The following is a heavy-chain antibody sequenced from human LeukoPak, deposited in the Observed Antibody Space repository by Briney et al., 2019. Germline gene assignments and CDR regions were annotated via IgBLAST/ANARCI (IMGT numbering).Heavy chain of an antibody. J-gene: IGHJ4*02. V-gene: IGHV4-39*07. CDR1: GFTVSSNY. CDR2: IYYSGST. D-gene: IGHD2-2*01. Sequence: PGGSLRLSCAASGFTVSSNYMSWVRQPPGKGLEWIGSIYYSGSTYYNPSLKSRVTISVDTSKNQFSLKLSSVTAADTAVYYCARIGVVPAAFFDYWGQGTLVTVSS. CDR3: ARIGVVPAAFFDY.